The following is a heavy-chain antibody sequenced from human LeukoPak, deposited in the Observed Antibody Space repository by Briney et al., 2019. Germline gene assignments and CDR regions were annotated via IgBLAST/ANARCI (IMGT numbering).Heavy chain of an antibody. Sequence: SETLSLTCTVSGGSISSYYWSWIRQPPGKGLEWIGNIYYSGSTNYNPSLKSRVTISVDASKNQFSLKLSSVSAADTAMYYCARHRNVDWLSPFDYWGQGTLVTVSS. CDR2: IYYSGST. J-gene: IGHJ4*02. CDR1: GGSISSYY. CDR3: ARHRNVDWLSPFDY. V-gene: IGHV4-59*08. D-gene: IGHD3-9*01.